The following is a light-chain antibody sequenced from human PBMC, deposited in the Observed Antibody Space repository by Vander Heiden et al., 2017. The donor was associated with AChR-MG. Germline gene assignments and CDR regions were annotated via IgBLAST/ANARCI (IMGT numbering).Light chain of an antibody. CDR2: GNS. Sequence: QSVLTPPPSVSGAPGQRVPISCTGCSSNIVAGYDVHWYQQRPGTAPKLLIYGNSKRPSGVPDRFSGSKSSTSASLAITGLQAEDEADYYCQSYDSSLSGLVFGGGTKLTVL. CDR3: QSYDSSLSGLV. V-gene: IGLV1-40*01. CDR1: SSNIVAGYD. J-gene: IGLJ3*02.